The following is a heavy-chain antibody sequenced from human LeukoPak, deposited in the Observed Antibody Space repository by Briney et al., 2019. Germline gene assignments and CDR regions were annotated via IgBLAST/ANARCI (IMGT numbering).Heavy chain of an antibody. J-gene: IGHJ4*02. V-gene: IGHV1-2*02. CDR2: INPKSGGT. CDR3: ARDEGWNSVNYFDY. Sequence: GASVKVSYKTSGYTFTGYYMHRVRQAPGQGLEWMGWINPKSGGTHYAQKFRGRVTMTRDTSISTAYMELSRLRSDDTAVYYCARDEGWNSVNYFDYWGQGTLVTVSS. D-gene: IGHD1-7*01. CDR1: GYTFTGYY.